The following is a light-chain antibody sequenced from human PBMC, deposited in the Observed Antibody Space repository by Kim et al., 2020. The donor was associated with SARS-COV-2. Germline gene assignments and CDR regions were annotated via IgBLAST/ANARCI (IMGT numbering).Light chain of an antibody. CDR3: SSYTSSSTRV. CDR1: SSDVGGYNY. CDR2: DVS. J-gene: IGLJ3*02. Sequence: GQSFTISCNGTSSDVGGYNYVSWYQQHPGKAPKLMIYDVSNRPSGVSNRFSGSKSGNTASLTISGLQAEDEADYYCSSYTSSSTRVFGGGTKLTVL. V-gene: IGLV2-14*03.